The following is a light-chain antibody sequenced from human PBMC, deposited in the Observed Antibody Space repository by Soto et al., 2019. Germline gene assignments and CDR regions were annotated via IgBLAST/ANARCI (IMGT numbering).Light chain of an antibody. CDR3: QQRNDWPRNT. CDR1: QSINNN. Sequence: EIVMTQSPATLSVSPGDRATLSCRASQSINNNLAWYQQKPGQAPRLLIHGASTRATGIPARFSGSGSGAEFTLTISSLQSEDFAVYYCQQRNDWPRNTFGQGTKLEIK. V-gene: IGKV3-15*01. J-gene: IGKJ2*01. CDR2: GAS.